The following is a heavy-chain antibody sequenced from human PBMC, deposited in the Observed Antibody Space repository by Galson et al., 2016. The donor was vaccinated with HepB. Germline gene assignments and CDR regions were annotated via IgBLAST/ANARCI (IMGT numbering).Heavy chain of an antibody. CDR1: GDSVSSNSAA. CDR2: TYYRSKWFN. V-gene: IGHV6-1*01. D-gene: IGHD1-1*01. Sequence: CAISGDSVSSNSAAWNWIRQSPSRGLEWLGRTYYRSKWFNNDAVSVKSRITINPDTSKNQFSLQLNPVTPEDTAVYFCARGTTAYFDYWGQGTLVTVSS. J-gene: IGHJ4*02. CDR3: ARGTTAYFDY.